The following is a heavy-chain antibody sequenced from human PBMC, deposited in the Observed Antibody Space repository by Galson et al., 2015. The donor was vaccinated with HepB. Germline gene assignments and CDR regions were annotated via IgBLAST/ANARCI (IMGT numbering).Heavy chain of an antibody. J-gene: IGHJ5*02. Sequence: ETLSLTCTVSGGSISSYYWSWIRQPPGKGLEWIGYIYYSGSTNYNPSLKSRVTISVDTSKNQFSLKLSSVTAADTAVYYCARHGSGSYFSDSWFDPWGQGTLVTVSS. V-gene: IGHV4-59*08. CDR3: ARHGSGSYFSDSWFDP. D-gene: IGHD3-10*01. CDR2: IYYSGST. CDR1: GGSISSYY.